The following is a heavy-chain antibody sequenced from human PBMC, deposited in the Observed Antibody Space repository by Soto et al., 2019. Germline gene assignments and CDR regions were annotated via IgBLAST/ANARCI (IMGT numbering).Heavy chain of an antibody. CDR3: AKYRGAIVGATVDAFDI. J-gene: IGHJ3*02. Sequence: GGSLRLSCAASGFTFSSYAMSWVRQAPGKGLEWVSAISGSGGSTYYADSVKGRFAISRDNSKNTLYLQMNSLRAEDMAVYACAKYRGAIVGATVDAFDIWGQGTMVTVSS. V-gene: IGHV3-23*01. CDR1: GFTFSSYA. D-gene: IGHD1-26*01. CDR2: ISGSGGST.